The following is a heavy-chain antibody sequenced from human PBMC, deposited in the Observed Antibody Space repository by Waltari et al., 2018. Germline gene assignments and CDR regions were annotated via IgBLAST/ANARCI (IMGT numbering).Heavy chain of an antibody. J-gene: IGHJ4*02. CDR2: TIPNVGTA. Sequence: QVQRGQSGADVKKPASSVTGSCKASGGTFSTSAITWGRQAPGQGLEWKGGTIPNVGTANDAQKFQGRITITADESTCTAYMELSSLISEDTAVYYWARDYGWERFDDWGQGTLVTVSS. V-gene: IGHV1-69*01. CDR3: ARDYGWERFDD. CDR1: GGTFSTSA. D-gene: IGHD1-26*01.